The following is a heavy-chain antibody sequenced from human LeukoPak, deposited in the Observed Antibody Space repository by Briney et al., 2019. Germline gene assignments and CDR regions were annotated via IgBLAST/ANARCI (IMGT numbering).Heavy chain of an antibody. Sequence: SETLSLTCAVYGGSFSGYYWSWIRQPPGKGLEWIGEINHSGSTNYNPSLKSRVTISVDTSKNQFSLKLSSVTAADTAVYYCARVAYCGGDCYSGVDYWGQGTLVTVSS. D-gene: IGHD2-21*02. CDR3: ARVAYCGGDCYSGVDY. V-gene: IGHV4-34*01. CDR1: GGSFSGYY. CDR2: INHSGST. J-gene: IGHJ4*02.